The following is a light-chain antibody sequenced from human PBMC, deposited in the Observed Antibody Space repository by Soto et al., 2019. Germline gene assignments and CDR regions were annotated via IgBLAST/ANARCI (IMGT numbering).Light chain of an antibody. Sequence: DIQMTQSPSTLSASVGDRVTITCRASQSISSWLAWYQQKPGKAPKLRIYKASSLESGVPSRFIGSGSGRDFTLTISSLQPDDFATYYCQQYNSYPWTFGQGTKVDI. CDR2: KAS. CDR1: QSISSW. V-gene: IGKV1-5*03. J-gene: IGKJ1*01. CDR3: QQYNSYPWT.